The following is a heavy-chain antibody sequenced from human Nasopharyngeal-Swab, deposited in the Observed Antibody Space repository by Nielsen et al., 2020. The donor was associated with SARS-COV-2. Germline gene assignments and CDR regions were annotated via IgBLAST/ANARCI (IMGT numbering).Heavy chain of an antibody. CDR2: IYSGGST. V-gene: IGHV3-53*01. CDR3: AREGTTYYYDSSGYYSEYYFDY. J-gene: IGHJ4*02. Sequence: WIRQPPGKGLEWVSVIYSGGSTYYADSVKGRFTISRDNSKNTLYLQMNSLRAEDTAVYYCAREGTTYYYDSSGYYSEYYFDYWGQGTLVPSPQ. D-gene: IGHD3-22*01.